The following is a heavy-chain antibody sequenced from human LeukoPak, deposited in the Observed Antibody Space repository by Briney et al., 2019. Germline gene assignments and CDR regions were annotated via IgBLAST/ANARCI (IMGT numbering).Heavy chain of an antibody. CDR3: AGCPIYGSGRPPSDY. Sequence: GGSLRLSCAASGFTFSSYAMTWVRQAPGKGLEWVAAICDSGSSKYYADSVKGRFTISRDNSKNTLYLQMNSLRAEETAVYYCAGCPIYGSGRPPSDYWGQGTLVTASS. J-gene: IGHJ4*02. D-gene: IGHD3-10*01. CDR2: ICDSGSSK. V-gene: IGHV3-23*01. CDR1: GFTFSSYA.